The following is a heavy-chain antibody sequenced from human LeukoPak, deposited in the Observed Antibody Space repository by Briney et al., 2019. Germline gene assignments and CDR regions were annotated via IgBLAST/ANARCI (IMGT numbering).Heavy chain of an antibody. D-gene: IGHD1-1*01. Sequence: PLETLSLTCTVSGGSISAYYWNWIRQPPGKGLEWIGYIYYSGSTNYNPSLRSRVTMSVDTSKNQFSLNLSPVTAADTAVYYCARVASWPTGTDYWGQGTLVTVSS. CDR1: GGSISAYY. CDR2: IYYSGST. CDR3: ARVASWPTGTDY. V-gene: IGHV4-59*01. J-gene: IGHJ4*02.